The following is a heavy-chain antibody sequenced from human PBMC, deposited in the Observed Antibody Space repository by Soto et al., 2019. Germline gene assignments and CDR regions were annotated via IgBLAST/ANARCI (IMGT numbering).Heavy chain of an antibody. D-gene: IGHD6-19*01. V-gene: IGHV3-23*01. CDR2: ISRSGGSA. Sequence: EVQLLESGGGLVQPGGSLRLSCAASGFTFSSDAMSWVRQAPGKGLEWVAAISRSGGSAYYADSVKGRFTISSDNSKNSLNLLMLRLRAEDTDVYYCAKVNGYSSGWFDYWGQGTLVTVSS. J-gene: IGHJ4*02. CDR3: AKVNGYSSGWFDY. CDR1: GFTFSSDA.